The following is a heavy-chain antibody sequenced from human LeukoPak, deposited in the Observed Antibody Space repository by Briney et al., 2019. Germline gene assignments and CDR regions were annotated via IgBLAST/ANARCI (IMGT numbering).Heavy chain of an antibody. CDR2: ISSSGST. D-gene: IGHD3-10*01. J-gene: IGHJ6*03. CDR3: ARGQYYYGSYYMDV. Sequence: SETLSLTCTVSGDSISSGDYYWSWIRQPAGKGLEWIGRISSSGSTNYNPSLKSRVTISVDTSKNQFSLKLSSVTAADTAVYYCARGQYYYGSYYMDVWGKGTTVTISS. CDR1: GDSISSGDYY. V-gene: IGHV4-61*02.